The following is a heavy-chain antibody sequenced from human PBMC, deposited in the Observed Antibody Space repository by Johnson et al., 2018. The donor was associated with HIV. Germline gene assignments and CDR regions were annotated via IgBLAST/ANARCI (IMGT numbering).Heavy chain of an antibody. CDR3: ARDGPWLQSQRDAFDV. CDR1: GFTVSTKY. V-gene: IGHV3-53*01. J-gene: IGHJ3*01. CDR2: IYGGGTT. Sequence: EVQLVESGGGLIQPGGSLRLSCAASGFTVSTKYLTWVRQAPGKGLEWVSLIYGGGTTYYADSVKGRFTVSRDNSKNTLYLQMNSLTAEDTAVYYCARDGPWLQSQRDAFDVWGRGTMVTVSS. D-gene: IGHD5-24*01.